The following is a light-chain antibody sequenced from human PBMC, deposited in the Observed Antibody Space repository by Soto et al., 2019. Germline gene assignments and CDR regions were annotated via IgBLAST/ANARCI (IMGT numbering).Light chain of an antibody. CDR2: AAV. CDR3: QQTYSSPQWT. V-gene: IGKV1-39*01. J-gene: IGKJ1*01. CDR1: QSISSY. Sequence: EIPTPQSPVTLSASVGARGTITCRVSQSISSYLNWYQQKPGKPPKLLIYAAVSLKSGIPSRFSAYGSGTDFTITISSLQPEDLATYYCQQTYSSPQWTFGQGTKVDI.